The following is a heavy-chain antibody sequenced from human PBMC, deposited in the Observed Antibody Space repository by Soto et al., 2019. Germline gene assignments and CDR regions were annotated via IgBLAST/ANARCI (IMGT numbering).Heavy chain of an antibody. CDR3: AHRPHSAYALFAF. V-gene: IGHV2-5*02. D-gene: IGHD5-12*01. CDR1: VFSVSTSGVG. CDR2: IYWDDNN. Sequence: SGLTVVNPTQTLSLSFPFSVFSVSTSGVGVGWIRKPPGKALEWLAVIYWDDNNHYSPSLKSRLTITKDTSKNQVVLTVTNMAPVDTASFSCAHRPHSAYALFAFWAQGNMVTVSS. J-gene: IGHJ4*02.